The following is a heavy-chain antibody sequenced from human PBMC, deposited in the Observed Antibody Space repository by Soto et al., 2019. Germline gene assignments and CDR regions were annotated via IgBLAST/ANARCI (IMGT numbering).Heavy chain of an antibody. CDR1: GGSISSSSYY. J-gene: IGHJ4*01. Sequence: SDTLSLTCTVSGGSISSSSYYWGWIRQPPGKGLEWTGTIYYSGSTYYNPSLKSRVIISVDTSKNQFSLKLSSVTAADAAVYYCATFRGMTTATTERYFDYWGHGTLVTVSS. CDR3: ATFRGMTTATTERYFDY. D-gene: IGHD4-17*01. CDR2: IYYSGST. V-gene: IGHV4-39*01.